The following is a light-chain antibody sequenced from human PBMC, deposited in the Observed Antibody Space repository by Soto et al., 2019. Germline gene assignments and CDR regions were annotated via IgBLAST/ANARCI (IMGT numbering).Light chain of an antibody. CDR1: SSNIGSNT. V-gene: IGLV1-44*01. CDR3: AVWDVSLSGVV. CDR2: SNN. J-gene: IGLJ2*01. Sequence: QSVLTQPPSASGTPGQRVTISCSGSSSNIGSNTVNWYQQLPGTAPKLLIYSNNQRPSGVPDRFSGSKSGTSGSLAISGLQYEDEADYYCAVWDVSLSGVVFGGGTKLTVL.